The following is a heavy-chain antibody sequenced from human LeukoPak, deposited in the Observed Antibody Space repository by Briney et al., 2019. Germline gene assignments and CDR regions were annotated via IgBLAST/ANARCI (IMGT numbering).Heavy chain of an antibody. CDR3: ARSSGGSSRKIDY. CDR2: TRNKANGYTT. D-gene: IGHD1-26*01. J-gene: IGHJ4*02. V-gene: IGHV3-72*01. CDR1: GFTFSDHY. Sequence: GSLRLSCAASGFTFSDHYMDWVRQAPGKGLEWVGRTRNKANGYTTEYAASVEGRFTISRDDSKNSLYLQMNSLKTEDTAVYYCARSSGGSSRKIDYWGQGTLVTVSS.